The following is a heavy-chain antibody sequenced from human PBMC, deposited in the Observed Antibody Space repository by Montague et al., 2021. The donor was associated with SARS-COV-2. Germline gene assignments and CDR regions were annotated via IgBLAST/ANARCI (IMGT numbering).Heavy chain of an antibody. V-gene: IGHV4-39*02. CDR1: GDSITSSRYY. J-gene: IGHJ3*01. CDR2: IHYSEAT. D-gene: IGHD3-22*01. CDR3: ARPIHDNSPDRAFDV. Sequence: SETLSLTCTVSGDSITSSRYYRGWIRQPPGKGLEWIGSIHYSEATYYNPSLKGRLTISVDTSKNHFSLKLTSVTASDSAVYYCARPIHDNSPDRAFDVWGQGTMVTVSS.